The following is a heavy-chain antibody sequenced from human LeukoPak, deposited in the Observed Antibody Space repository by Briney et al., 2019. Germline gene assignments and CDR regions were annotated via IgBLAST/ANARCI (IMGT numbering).Heavy chain of an antibody. D-gene: IGHD1-26*01. Sequence: GGSLRLSCAASGFSLSAYGVHWVRQAPGKGLEWVAVIWYDGTSKDYADSVKGRFTFSRDNSKNTLYLQMNSLRAEDTAVYYCAGGLGALDYWGQGTLVTVSS. V-gene: IGHV3-33*01. CDR1: GFSLSAYG. CDR2: IWYDGTSK. CDR3: AGGLGALDY. J-gene: IGHJ4*02.